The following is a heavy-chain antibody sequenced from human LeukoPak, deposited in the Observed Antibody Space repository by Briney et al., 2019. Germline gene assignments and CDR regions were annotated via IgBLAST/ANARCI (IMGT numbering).Heavy chain of an antibody. J-gene: IGHJ3*01. CDR3: VRDRDYAFDF. CDR2: SNTDGTI. Sequence: QPGGSLRLSCAASGFTLSYCSMNWVRQAPGKGLEWISYSNTDGTISYADSVKGRFTISRDNAENSLYLQMNSLRDEDTAVYFCVRDRDYAFDFWGQGTMVTVSS. V-gene: IGHV3-48*02. CDR1: GFTLSYCS.